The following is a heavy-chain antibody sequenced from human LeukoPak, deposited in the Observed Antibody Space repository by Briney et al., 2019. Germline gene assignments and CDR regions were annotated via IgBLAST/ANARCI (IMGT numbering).Heavy chain of an antibody. V-gene: IGHV4-59*01. Sequence: PSETLSLTCTVSGGSISSYYWNWIRQPPGRGLEWIGYIYYSGSTNYNPSLKSRVTISVDTSKNQFSLKLSSVTAADTAMYYCARQDPQGVIWGQGTLVTVSS. CDR3: ARQDPQGVI. CDR2: IYYSGST. CDR1: GGSISSYY. J-gene: IGHJ4*02.